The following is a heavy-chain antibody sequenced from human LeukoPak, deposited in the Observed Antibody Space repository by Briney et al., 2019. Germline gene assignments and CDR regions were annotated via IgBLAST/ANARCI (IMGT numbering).Heavy chain of an antibody. J-gene: IGHJ4*02. CDR3: AKTSGWYLGGYFDY. D-gene: IGHD6-19*01. V-gene: IGHV3-23*01. CDR2: TTDSGGST. CDR1: GFTFSSHA. Sequence: GGSLRLSCAASGFTFSSHAMSRVRQAPGKGLEWVLGTTDSGGSTNYADSVKGRFTISRDNSKNTLYLQMSSLRAEDTAVYYCAKTSGWYLGGYFDYWGQGTLVTVSS.